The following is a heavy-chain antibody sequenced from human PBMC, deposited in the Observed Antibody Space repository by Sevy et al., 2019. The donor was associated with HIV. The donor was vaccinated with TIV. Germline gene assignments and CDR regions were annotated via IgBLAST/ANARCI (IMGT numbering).Heavy chain of an antibody. J-gene: IGHJ4*02. V-gene: IGHV1-18*01. CDR2: ISGFNGNK. Sequence: ASVKVSRKTSGYAFSNYGIVWVRQAPGQGLEWLGWISGFNGNKHYAEKFQDRVSMTIDTATDTFYMDLRSLTSDDTGVYYCARESGKYGDSGFDYWGQGTLVTVSS. D-gene: IGHD2-21*02. CDR1: GYAFSNYG. CDR3: ARESGKYGDSGFDY.